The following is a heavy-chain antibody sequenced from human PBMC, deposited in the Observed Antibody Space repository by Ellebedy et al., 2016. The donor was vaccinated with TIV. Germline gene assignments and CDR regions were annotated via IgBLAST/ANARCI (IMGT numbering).Heavy chain of an antibody. J-gene: IGHJ4*02. D-gene: IGHD6-6*01. V-gene: IGHV3-48*02. CDR3: ARDGVSSSSKMVY. Sequence: GESLKISCAASGFSISSYTIHWVRQAPRKGLEWVSSISSSTGNIYYADSVRGRFTISRDTAKNSLYLQMYSLRDEDTAVYCCARDGVSSSSKMVYWGQGTLVTVSS. CDR2: ISSSTGNI. CDR1: GFSISSYT.